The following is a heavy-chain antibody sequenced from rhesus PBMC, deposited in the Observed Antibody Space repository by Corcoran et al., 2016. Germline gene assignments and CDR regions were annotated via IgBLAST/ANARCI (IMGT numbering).Heavy chain of an antibody. V-gene: IGHV4-73*01. CDR1: GGSISRYYY. J-gene: IGHJ4*01. CDR2: IYGNSAHT. CDR3: ARGYSSGWSNY. D-gene: IGHD6S26*01. Sequence: QVKLQQWGEGLVKPSETLSLTCAVYGGSISRYYYWSWIRQPPGKGLEWVGYIYGNSAHTNYTPSLKNRVTISKDTSKNQFSLKLSSVTAADTAVYYCARGYSSGWSNYWGQGVLVTVSS.